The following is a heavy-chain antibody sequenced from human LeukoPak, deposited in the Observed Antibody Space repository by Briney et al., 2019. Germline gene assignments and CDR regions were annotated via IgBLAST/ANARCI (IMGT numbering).Heavy chain of an antibody. V-gene: IGHV1-46*01. CDR2: INPSGGGT. J-gene: IGHJ6*03. Sequence: ASVKVSCKASGYTFTSYYIHWVRQAPGQGLEWMGIINPSGGGTTYAQKFQGRVTMTRDTSTSTVYMELSSLRSEDTAVYYCARGPSITMVRGGQWYYYMDVWGKGTTVTISS. CDR3: ARGPSITMVRGGQWYYYMDV. D-gene: IGHD3-10*01. CDR1: GYTFTSYY.